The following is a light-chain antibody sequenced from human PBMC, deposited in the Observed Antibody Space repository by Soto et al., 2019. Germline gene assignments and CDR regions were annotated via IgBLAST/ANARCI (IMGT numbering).Light chain of an antibody. CDR1: SSDVGAYNY. J-gene: IGLJ2*01. CDR3: TSWTTSTTMK. CDR2: DVN. Sequence: QSALTQPASVSGSPGQSITISCTGTSSDVGAYNYVSWYQQHPDKAPKLMIYDVNIRPSGVSNRFSGSKSGNTASLTISGLQAEDEADYYCTSWTTSTTMKFGGGTKVTVL. V-gene: IGLV2-14*01.